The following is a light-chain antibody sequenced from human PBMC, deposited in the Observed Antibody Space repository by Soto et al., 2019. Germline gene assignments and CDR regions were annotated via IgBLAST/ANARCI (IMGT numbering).Light chain of an antibody. CDR2: GVF. CDR1: QGISSA. CDR3: QQLETYPLT. V-gene: IGKV1-13*02. J-gene: IGKJ5*01. Sequence: AIQVTQSPSSLSASVGDTVTITCRASQGISSAFAWYQQKPGKVPRLLIYGVFNLQSGVPSRFSGSGSGTDFTLTISHLQPEDFATYYCQQLETYPLTFGQGKQLEVK.